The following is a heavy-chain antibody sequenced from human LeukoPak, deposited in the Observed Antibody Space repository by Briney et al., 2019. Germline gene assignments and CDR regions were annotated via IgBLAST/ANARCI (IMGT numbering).Heavy chain of an antibody. Sequence: SVKVSCKASGGTFSSYAISWVRQAPGQGLGWMGRIIPIFGTANYAQKFPGRVTITTDESTSTAYMELSSLRSEDTAVYYCARSSLFGVVTGYFDYWGQGTLVTVSS. D-gene: IGHD3-3*01. CDR1: GGTFSSYA. V-gene: IGHV1-69*05. CDR3: ARSSLFGVVTGYFDY. J-gene: IGHJ4*02. CDR2: IIPIFGTA.